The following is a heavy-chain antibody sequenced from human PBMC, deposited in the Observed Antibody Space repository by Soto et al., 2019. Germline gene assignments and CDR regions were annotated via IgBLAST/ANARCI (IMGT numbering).Heavy chain of an antibody. CDR3: AKAMAFGVVIHLFDY. D-gene: IGHD3-3*01. V-gene: IGHV3-23*01. CDR2: ISGSGGST. Sequence: EVQLLESGGGLVQPGGSLRLSCAASGFTFSSYAMSWVRQAPGKGLEWVSAISGSGGSTYYADSVKGRFTISRDNSKNTLYLQMNSLRAENTAVYYCAKAMAFGVVIHLFDYWGQGTLVTVSS. J-gene: IGHJ4*02. CDR1: GFTFSSYA.